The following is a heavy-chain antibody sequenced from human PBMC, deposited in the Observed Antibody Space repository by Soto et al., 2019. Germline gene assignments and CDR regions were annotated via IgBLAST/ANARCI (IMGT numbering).Heavy chain of an antibody. J-gene: IGHJ5*02. CDR1: GFTFTSSA. D-gene: IGHD1-7*01. Sequence: SVKVSCKASGFTFTSSAVQWVRQARGQRLEWIGWIVVGSGNTNYAQKFRERVTITRDTSISTAYMELSRLRSDDTAVYYCASGGWNYELSWGQGTLVTVSS. V-gene: IGHV1-58*01. CDR2: IVVGSGNT. CDR3: ASGGWNYELS.